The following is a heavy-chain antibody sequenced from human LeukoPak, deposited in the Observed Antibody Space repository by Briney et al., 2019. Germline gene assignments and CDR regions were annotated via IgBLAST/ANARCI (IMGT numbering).Heavy chain of an antibody. D-gene: IGHD6-19*01. J-gene: IGHJ4*02. Sequence: ASVKVSXKASGYTFSNYYIHWVRQAPGQGLEWMGWITPNSGDTNYAQWFQDRVTMTRDTSISTAYMELSRLKFDDTAVYYCARDIGSGWYWIGGNYWGQGTLVTVSS. CDR3: ARDIGSGWYWIGGNY. CDR2: ITPNSGDT. V-gene: IGHV1-2*02. CDR1: GYTFSNYY.